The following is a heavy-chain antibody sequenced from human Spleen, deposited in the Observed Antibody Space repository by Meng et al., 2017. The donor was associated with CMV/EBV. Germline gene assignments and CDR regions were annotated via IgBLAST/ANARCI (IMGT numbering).Heavy chain of an antibody. V-gene: IGHV4-34*01. CDR2: INHSGST. CDR1: GGVFSGYY. J-gene: IGHJ6*02. Sequence: SETLSITCAVYGGVFSGYYWSWIRQPPGKGLEWIGDINHSGSTNYNPSLKGRVTISVDTSKNQFSLELSSVTAADTAVYYCARAGVTAYYYHYGMDVWGQGTTVTVSS. CDR3: ARAGVTAYYYHYGMDV. D-gene: IGHD5-18*01.